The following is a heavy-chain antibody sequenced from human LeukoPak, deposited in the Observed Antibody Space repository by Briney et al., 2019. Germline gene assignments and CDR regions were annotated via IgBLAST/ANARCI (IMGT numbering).Heavy chain of an antibody. CDR1: GFTFSSYG. Sequence: GGSLRLSCAASGFTFSSYGMHWVRQAPGKGLEWVAVISYDGSNKYHADSVKGRFTISRDNSKNTLYLQMNSLRAEDTAVYYCAKVGSWLAAADDYWGQGTLVTVSS. V-gene: IGHV3-30*18. D-gene: IGHD6-13*01. CDR3: AKVGSWLAAADDY. CDR2: ISYDGSNK. J-gene: IGHJ4*02.